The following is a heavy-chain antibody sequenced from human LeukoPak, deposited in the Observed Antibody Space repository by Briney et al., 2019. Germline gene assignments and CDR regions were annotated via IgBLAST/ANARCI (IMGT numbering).Heavy chain of an antibody. CDR3: ARGGDYEIDY. V-gene: IGHV4-59*01. Sequence: SETLSLTCTVSGVSIRTYYWNWIRQPPGKGPEWIGYIYRGSTNYNPSFESRVTISVDTSKNQFSQKLSSVTAADTAVYYCARGGDYEIDYWGQGILVTVSS. J-gene: IGHJ4*02. CDR2: IYRGST. CDR1: GVSIRTYY. D-gene: IGHD4-17*01.